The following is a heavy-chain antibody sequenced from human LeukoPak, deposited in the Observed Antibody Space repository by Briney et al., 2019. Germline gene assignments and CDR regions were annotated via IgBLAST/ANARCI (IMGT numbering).Heavy chain of an antibody. CDR1: GYTFTGYY. CDR3: AREIDGSSWYHFDY. D-gene: IGHD6-13*01. Sequence: GASVKVSCKASGYTFTGYYIHWVRQAPGQGLEWMGRINPKSGGTNYAQKLQGGVTMTRDTPISTAYMELSRLTSDDTAVYYCAREIDGSSWYHFDYWARGPWSPSPQ. J-gene: IGHJ4*02. CDR2: INPKSGGT. V-gene: IGHV1-2*06.